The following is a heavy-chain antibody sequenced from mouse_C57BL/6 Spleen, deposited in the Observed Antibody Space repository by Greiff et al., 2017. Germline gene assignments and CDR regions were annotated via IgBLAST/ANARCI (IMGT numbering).Heavy chain of an antibody. J-gene: IGHJ3*01. D-gene: IGHD1-1*01. CDR3: AREGYGSSYPAWFAY. V-gene: IGHV1-76*01. CDR1: GYTFPDYY. CDR2: IYPGSGNT. Sequence: QVQLQQSGAELVRPGASVKLSCKASGYTFPDYYINWVKQRPGQGLEWIARIYPGSGNTYYNEKFKGKATLTAEQSSRTAYMQLISLTSEDSAVYFCAREGYGSSYPAWFAYWGQGTLVTVSA.